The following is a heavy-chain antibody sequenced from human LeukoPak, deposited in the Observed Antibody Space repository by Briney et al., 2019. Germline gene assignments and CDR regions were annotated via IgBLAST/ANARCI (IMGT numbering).Heavy chain of an antibody. CDR2: ISSSSSYI. CDR1: GFTFSSYS. Sequence: GGSLRLSCAASGFTFSSYSMNWVRQAPGKGLEWVSSISSSSSYIYYADSVKGRFTISRDNSKNTLYLQMNSLRAEDTAVYYCAKVDVVVPAAPSYYFDYWGQGTLVTVSS. V-gene: IGHV3-21*04. D-gene: IGHD2-2*01. CDR3: AKVDVVVPAAPSYYFDY. J-gene: IGHJ4*02.